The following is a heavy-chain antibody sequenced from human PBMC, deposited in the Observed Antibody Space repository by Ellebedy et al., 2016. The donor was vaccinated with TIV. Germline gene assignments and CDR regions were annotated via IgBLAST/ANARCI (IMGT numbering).Heavy chain of an antibody. Sequence: SCAISGASVTFNNAAWICIRQSSSRGTDWMGTAYYNSKWYNDYAVSVKSRITINPDTSKHHFSLQLNSVTPEDTAVYYCARRSSPNVMDVWGQGTTVTVSS. V-gene: IGHV6-1*01. J-gene: IGHJ6*02. CDR1: GASVTFNNAA. CDR2: AYYNSKWYN. D-gene: IGHD6-13*01. CDR3: ARRSSPNVMDV.